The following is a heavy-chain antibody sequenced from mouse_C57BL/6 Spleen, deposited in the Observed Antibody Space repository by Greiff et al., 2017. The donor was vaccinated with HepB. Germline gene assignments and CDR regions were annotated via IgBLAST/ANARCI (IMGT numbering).Heavy chain of an antibody. CDR1: GYAFSSYW. Sequence: QVQLQQSGAELVKPGASVKISCKASGYAFSSYWMNWVKQRPGKGLEWIGQIYPGDGDTNYNGKCKGKATLTADKSSSTAYMQLSSLTSEDSAVYFCARERVITTVVASSPYWYFDVWGTGTTVTVSS. J-gene: IGHJ1*03. D-gene: IGHD1-1*01. CDR3: ARERVITTVVASSPYWYFDV. CDR2: IYPGDGDT. V-gene: IGHV1-80*01.